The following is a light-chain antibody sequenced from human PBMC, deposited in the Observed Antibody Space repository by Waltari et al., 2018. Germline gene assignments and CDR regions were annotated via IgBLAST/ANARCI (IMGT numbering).Light chain of an antibody. V-gene: IGLV2-23*02. J-gene: IGLJ2*01. CDR2: EVI. CDR3: CSYAGTDTVII. CDR1: SSDVGTYNF. Sequence: QSALTQPASVSGSPGQSITISCTGTSSDVGTYNFVSWYQQHPGKARKLRIYEVIKRSSRVSHRCSGSKSGNTASLTISELQDEDEAEYYCCSYAGTDTVIIFGGGTKVTVL.